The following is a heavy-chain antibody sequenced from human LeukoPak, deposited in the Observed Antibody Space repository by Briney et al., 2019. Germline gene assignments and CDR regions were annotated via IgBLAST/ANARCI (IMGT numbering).Heavy chain of an antibody. Sequence: GRSLRLSCGASGFTFSSYAMHWVRQAPGKGLEWVAVISYDGSNKYYADSVKGRFTISRDNSKNTLYLQMNSLRAEDTAVYYCARDLTIERFLEWFPNSLRLNYYYGMDVWGQGTTVTVSS. D-gene: IGHD3-3*01. CDR2: ISYDGSNK. V-gene: IGHV3-30-3*01. CDR3: ARDLTIERFLEWFPNSLRLNYYYGMDV. CDR1: GFTFSSYA. J-gene: IGHJ6*02.